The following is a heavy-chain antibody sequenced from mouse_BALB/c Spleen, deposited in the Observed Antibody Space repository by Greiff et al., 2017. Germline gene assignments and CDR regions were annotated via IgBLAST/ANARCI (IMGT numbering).Heavy chain of an antibody. Sequence: VQLQQSGPELVKPGDSVKISCKASGYTFTDYNMHWVKQSHGKSLEWIGYIYPYNGGTGYNQKFKSKATLTVDNSSSTAYMELRSLTSEDSAVYYCARGEPTAAWFAYWGQGTLVTVSA. V-gene: IGHV1S29*02. J-gene: IGHJ3*01. CDR1: GYTFTDYN. D-gene: IGHD4-1*02. CDR2: IYPYNGGT. CDR3: ARGEPTAAWFAY.